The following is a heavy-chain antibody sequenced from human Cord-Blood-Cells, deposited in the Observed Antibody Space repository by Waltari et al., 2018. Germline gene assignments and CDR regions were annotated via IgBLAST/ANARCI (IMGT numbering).Heavy chain of an antibody. J-gene: IGHJ6*02. CDR2: ISAYNGNP. CDR1: GYTFTSYG. V-gene: IGHV1-18*01. Sequence: QVQLVQSGAEVKKPGASVKVSCKASGYTFTSYGLSWVRQPPGQRLEWQGWISAYNGNPNYAQKLQGRVTMTTDTSTSTAYMELRSLRSDDTAVYYCARGPRRGRPAAYYYYGMDVWGQGTTVTVSS. CDR3: ARGPRRGRPAAYYYYGMDV. D-gene: IGHD2-2*01.